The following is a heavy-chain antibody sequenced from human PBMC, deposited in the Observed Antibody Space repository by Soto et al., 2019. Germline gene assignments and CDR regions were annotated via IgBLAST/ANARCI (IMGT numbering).Heavy chain of an antibody. D-gene: IGHD3-16*01. CDR3: ASGGNWFDP. J-gene: IGHJ5*02. CDR1: GGSINNYY. CDR2: MYYNGNI. V-gene: IGHV4-59*01. Sequence: SETLSLTCNVSGGSINNYYWTWVRQSPEKGLEWIGYMYYNGNINYNPSLKSRVTISIDTSKNQFSLTLKSVIAADTAVYYCASGGNWFDPWGQGVLVTVSS.